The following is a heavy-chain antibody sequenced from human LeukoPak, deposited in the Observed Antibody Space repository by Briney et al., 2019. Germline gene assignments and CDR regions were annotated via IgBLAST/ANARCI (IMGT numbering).Heavy chain of an antibody. CDR1: GYNFSNYW. V-gene: IGHV5-51*01. Sequence: GESLKTSCKGSGYNFSNYWIGWVRQMSGKGLEWMGIIYPGDSDTRYSPSFQGQVTMSADKSISTAYLQWSSLKASDTAMYYCARSEEGATSNFDYWGQGTLVTVSS. D-gene: IGHD1-26*01. CDR2: IYPGDSDT. CDR3: ARSEEGATSNFDY. J-gene: IGHJ4*02.